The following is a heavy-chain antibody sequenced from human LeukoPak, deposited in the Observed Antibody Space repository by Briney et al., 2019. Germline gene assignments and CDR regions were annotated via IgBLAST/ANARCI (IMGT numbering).Heavy chain of an antibody. V-gene: IGHV4-61*01. J-gene: IGHJ4*02. CDR2: IYYSGST. CDR1: GGSVSSGSYY. D-gene: IGHD6-13*01. CDR3: AGGIAAAAFDY. Sequence: SETLSLTCTVSGGSVSSGSYYWSWIRQPPGKGLEWIGYIYYSGSTNYNPSLKSRVTISVDTSKNQFSLKLSSVTAAGTAVYYCAGGIAAAAFDYWGRGTLVTVSS.